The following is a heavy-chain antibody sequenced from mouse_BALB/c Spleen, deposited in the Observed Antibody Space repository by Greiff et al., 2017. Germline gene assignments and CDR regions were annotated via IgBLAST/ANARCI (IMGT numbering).Heavy chain of an antibody. J-gene: IGHJ2*01. D-gene: IGHD1-1*01. V-gene: IGHV1S29*02. CDR1: GYTFTDYN. CDR3: AREDYYGSSYYFDY. CDR2: IYPYNGGT. Sequence: VQLQQSGPELVKPGASVKISCKASGYTFTDYNMHWVKQSHGKSLEWIGYIYPYNGGTGYNQKFKSKATLTVDNSSSTAYMELRSLTSEDSAVYYCAREDYYGSSYYFDYWGQGTTLTVSS.